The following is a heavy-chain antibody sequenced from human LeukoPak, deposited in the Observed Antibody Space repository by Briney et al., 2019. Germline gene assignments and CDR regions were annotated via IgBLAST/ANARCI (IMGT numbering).Heavy chain of an antibody. CDR2: ISYDGNRK. CDR3: AKDSSGYYNWFDP. D-gene: IGHD3-22*01. J-gene: IGHJ5*02. CDR1: GFTFSSYG. V-gene: IGHV3-30*18. Sequence: GGSLRLSCAASGFTFSSYGMHWVRQAPGKGLEWVADISYDGNRKYYADSVKGRFTISRDNSKNTLYLQMNSLRAEDTAVYCCAKDSSGYYNWFDPWGQGTLVTVSS.